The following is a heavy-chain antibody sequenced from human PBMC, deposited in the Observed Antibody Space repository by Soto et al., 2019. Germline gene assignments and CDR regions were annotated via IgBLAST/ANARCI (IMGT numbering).Heavy chain of an antibody. CDR3: ARDPGRYFAY. CDR2: INAGNGNT. Sequence: QVQLVQSGAEVKKPGASVKVSCKASGYTFTSYAMHWVRQAPGQRLEWMGWINAGNGNTKYSQKFQGRVTITRDTSASTAYRELSSMRSEDPAVYDCARDPGRYFAYWGQGTLVTVSS. V-gene: IGHV1-3*01. J-gene: IGHJ4*02. CDR1: GYTFTSYA.